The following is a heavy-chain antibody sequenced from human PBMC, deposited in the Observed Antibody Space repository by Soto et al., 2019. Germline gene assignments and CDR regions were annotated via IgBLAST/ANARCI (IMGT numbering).Heavy chain of an antibody. Sequence: QVQLVQSGPEVKKPEASVKVSCKNSGSTFTSSGISWVRQAPGQGPEWMGWISGHNGVTNFAQNFQDRVTLTIDSSTTPAYMEVRSLSFADTAIYYCARDQGGYGPVDDWGQGTLVTVSS. D-gene: IGHD5-12*01. CDR3: ARDQGGYGPVDD. V-gene: IGHV1-18*04. CDR2: ISGHNGVT. J-gene: IGHJ4*02. CDR1: GSTFTSSG.